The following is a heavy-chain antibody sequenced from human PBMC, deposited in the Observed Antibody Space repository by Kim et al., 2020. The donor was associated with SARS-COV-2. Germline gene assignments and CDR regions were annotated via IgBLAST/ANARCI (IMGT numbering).Heavy chain of an antibody. D-gene: IGHD2-15*01. CDR1: GFTFSSYS. CDR3: ARDYCSGGSCYSDYHYYGMDV. V-gene: IGHV3-48*02. J-gene: IGHJ6*02. Sequence: GGSLRLSCAASGFTFSSYSMNWVRQAPGKGLEWVSYISSTSSTIYYADSVKGRFTISKDNARNSLSLQMNSLRDEDTAVYYCARDYCSGGSCYSDYHYYGMDVWGQGTTVTVSS. CDR2: ISSTSSTI.